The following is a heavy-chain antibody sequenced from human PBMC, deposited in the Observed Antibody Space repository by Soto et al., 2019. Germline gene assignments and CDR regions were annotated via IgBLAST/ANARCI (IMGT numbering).Heavy chain of an antibody. CDR1: GFTFSRYS. CDR2: ISYDETNE. CDR3: SRAPFDSSGYFAY. D-gene: IGHD3-22*01. Sequence: GGSLRLSCAASGFTFSRYSMHWVRQAPGKGLEWVAAISYDETNESYADSVKGRFTISRDISKNTMFLQMNSLRPEDTAVYFCSRAPFDSSGYFAYWGLGTLVTVS. J-gene: IGHJ4*02. V-gene: IGHV3-30-3*01.